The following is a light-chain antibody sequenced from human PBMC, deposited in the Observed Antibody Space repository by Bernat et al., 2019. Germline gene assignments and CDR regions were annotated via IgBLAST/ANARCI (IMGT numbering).Light chain of an antibody. V-gene: IGKV3D-11*01. CDR1: QGYSSF. Sequence: IEVTQSPATLSLSPGERVTLSCRASQGYSSFLVWYCHKPGQAPGLLIYHASNRATAIPARFSGSGPGTHFTLTISSPEPEDFAVYYCQQRSGWLTFGGGTKVEIK. CDR2: HAS. CDR3: QQRSGWLT. J-gene: IGKJ4*01.